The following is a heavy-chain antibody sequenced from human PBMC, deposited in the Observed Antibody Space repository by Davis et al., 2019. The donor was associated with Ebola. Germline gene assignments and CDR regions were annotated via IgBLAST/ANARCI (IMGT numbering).Heavy chain of an antibody. J-gene: IGHJ4*02. CDR2: ISYDGSNK. CDR1: GFNFRSYG. CDR3: ARVMSYYDSSGTDY. D-gene: IGHD3-22*01. Sequence: PGGSLRLSCAASGFNFRSYGMHWVRQAPGKGLEWVAVISYDGSNKYYADSVKGRFTISRDNAKNSLYLQMNSLRDEDTAVYYCARVMSYYDSSGTDYWGQGTLVTVSS. V-gene: IGHV3-30*12.